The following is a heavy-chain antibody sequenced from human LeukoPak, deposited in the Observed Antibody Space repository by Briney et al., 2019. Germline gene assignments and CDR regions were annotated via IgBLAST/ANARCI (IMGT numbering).Heavy chain of an antibody. Sequence: SETLSLTCSVSADSINSIYCWGWIRQPPGKGLEWIGTICHTGRTYYNPSLKSRVTISVDTSKNQFSLKLSSVTAADTAVYYCARDYRGVFDYWGQGTLVTVSS. CDR2: ICHTGRT. CDR1: ADSINSIYC. D-gene: IGHD3-10*01. CDR3: ARDYRGVFDY. V-gene: IGHV4-38-2*02. J-gene: IGHJ4*02.